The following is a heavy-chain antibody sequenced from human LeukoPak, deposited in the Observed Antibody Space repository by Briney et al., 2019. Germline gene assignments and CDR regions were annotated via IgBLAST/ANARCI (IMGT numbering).Heavy chain of an antibody. CDR1: GDSVSSNSAA. CDR2: TYYRSKWYN. D-gene: IGHD3-16*01. Sequence: SQTLSLTCAISGDSVSSNSAAWNWIRQSPSRGLEWLGRTYYRSKWYNDYAVSVKSRITVNPDTSKNQFSLQLNSVTPEDTAVYYCARGGYVWEGPDFDYWGQGTLVTVSS. V-gene: IGHV6-1*01. CDR3: ARGGYVWEGPDFDY. J-gene: IGHJ4*02.